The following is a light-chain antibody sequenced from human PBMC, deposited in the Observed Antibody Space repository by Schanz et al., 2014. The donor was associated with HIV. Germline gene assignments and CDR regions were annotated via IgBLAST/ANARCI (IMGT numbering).Light chain of an antibody. J-gene: IGKJ4*01. Sequence: EIVLTQSPVILSLSPGERATLSCRASQTVSSNSLGWYQQKRGQVPRLLIYSASRRANGIPDRFSGSGSGTEFTLTISSLQSEDFAGYYCQQYNNWPLTFGGGTKVEIK. CDR3: QQYNNWPLT. CDR2: SAS. CDR1: QTVSSN. V-gene: IGKV3D-15*01.